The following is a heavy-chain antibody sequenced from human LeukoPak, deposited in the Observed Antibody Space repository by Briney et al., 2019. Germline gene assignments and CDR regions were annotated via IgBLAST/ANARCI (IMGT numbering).Heavy chain of an antibody. D-gene: IGHD5-12*01. CDR3: ARGATAYFDY. J-gene: IGHJ4*02. CDR2: TYYRSKWYY. CDR1: GDSVSSNSAA. V-gene: IGHV6-1*01. Sequence: SQTLSLTCAISGDSVSSNSAAWNWVRQSPSRGLEWLGRTYYRSKWYYDYALSVKSRITINPDTSKTQFSLQLTSGTPEDTAVYYCARGATAYFDYWGQGTLVTVSS.